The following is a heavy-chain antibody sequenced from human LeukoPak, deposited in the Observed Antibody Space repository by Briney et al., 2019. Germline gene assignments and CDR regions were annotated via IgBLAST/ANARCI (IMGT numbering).Heavy chain of an antibody. V-gene: IGHV3-30*18. Sequence: GGSLRLSCAASGFTFSSYGMHWVRQAPGKGLEWVAVISYDGSNKYYADSVKGRFTISRDNSKNTLYLQMNSLRAEDTAVYYCAKGPRIAARQGSFDYYYYYMDVWGKGSTVTVSS. CDR3: AKGPRIAARQGSFDYYYYYMDV. CDR1: GFTFSSYG. J-gene: IGHJ6*03. CDR2: ISYDGSNK. D-gene: IGHD6-6*01.